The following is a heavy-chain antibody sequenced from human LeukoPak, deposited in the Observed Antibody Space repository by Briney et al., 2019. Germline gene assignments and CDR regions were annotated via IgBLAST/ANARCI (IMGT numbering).Heavy chain of an antibody. CDR1: GFTFSSYA. D-gene: IGHD3-16*02. CDR3: AKDGSIMITFGGVIAYD. Sequence: PGGSLRLSCAASGFTFSSYAMSWVRQAPGKGLEWVSAISGRGGSTYYAGSVKGRFTISRDNSNNTLSLQMNSLRAEDTAVYYCAKDGSIMITFGGVIAYDWAQGTLVTVSS. CDR2: ISGRGGST. V-gene: IGHV3-23*01. J-gene: IGHJ1*01.